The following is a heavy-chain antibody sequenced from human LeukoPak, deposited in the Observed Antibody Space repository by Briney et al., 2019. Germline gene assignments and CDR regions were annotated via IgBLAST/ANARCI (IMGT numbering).Heavy chain of an antibody. CDR2: ISGGSGTI. D-gene: IGHD1-26*01. J-gene: IGHJ4*02. CDR1: GFTFSTYS. V-gene: IGHV3-48*01. Sequence: TGGSLRLSCAASGFTFSTYSMSWVRQAPGKGLEWISYISGGSGTIYFADSVKGRFTISRDNARNSLYLQLNSLRAEDTAVYFCARATVGATADYFDSWGQGTLVTVSS. CDR3: ARATVGATADYFDS.